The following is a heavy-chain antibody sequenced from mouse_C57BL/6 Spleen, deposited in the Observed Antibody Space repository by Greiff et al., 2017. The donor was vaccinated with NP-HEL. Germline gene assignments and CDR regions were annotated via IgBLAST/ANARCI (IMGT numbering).Heavy chain of an antibody. CDR1: GYAFSSYW. V-gene: IGHV1-80*01. CDR2: IYPGDGDT. Sequence: VQLQQSGAELVKPGASVKISCKASGYAFSSYWMNWVKQRPGKGLEWIGQIYPGDGDTNYNGKFKGKATLTADKSSSTAYMQLSSLTSEDSAVYFCARRGGGSRYFDVWGTGTTVTVSS. CDR3: ARRGGGSRYFDV. J-gene: IGHJ1*03.